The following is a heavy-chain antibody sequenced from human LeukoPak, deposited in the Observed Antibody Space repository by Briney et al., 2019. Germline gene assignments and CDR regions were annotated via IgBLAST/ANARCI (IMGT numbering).Heavy chain of an antibody. CDR1: GGSISSSSYY. CDR3: ARAGGGYDLRSAVNWFDP. J-gene: IGHJ5*02. V-gene: IGHV4-61*05. Sequence: SETLSLTCTVSGGSISSSSYYWGWIRQPPGKGLEWIGYIYYSGSTNYNPSLKSRVTISVDTSKNQFSLKLSSVTAADTAVYYCARAGGGYDLRSAVNWFDPWGQGTLVTVSS. D-gene: IGHD5-12*01. CDR2: IYYSGST.